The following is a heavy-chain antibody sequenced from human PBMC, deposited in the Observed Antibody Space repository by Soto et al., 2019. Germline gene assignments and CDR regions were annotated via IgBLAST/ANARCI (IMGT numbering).Heavy chain of an antibody. CDR1: GFTFSSYA. V-gene: IGHV3-30*18. Sequence: QVQLVESGGGVVQPGRSLRLSCAASGFTFSSYAMHWVRQAPGKGLEWVAVISYDGSNKYYADSVKGRFTISRDNSKNTLYLQMNSLRAEDTAVYYCAKMDCTNGVCPNWFDPWGQGTLVTVSS. D-gene: IGHD2-8*01. CDR2: ISYDGSNK. CDR3: AKMDCTNGVCPNWFDP. J-gene: IGHJ5*02.